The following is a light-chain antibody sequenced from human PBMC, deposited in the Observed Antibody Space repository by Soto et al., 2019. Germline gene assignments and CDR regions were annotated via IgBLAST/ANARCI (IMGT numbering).Light chain of an antibody. V-gene: IGLV2-8*01. CDR3: RSYAGSNNFV. Sequence: QSALTQPPSASGSPGQSVTISCTGTNSDVGGYNYVSWYQQHPGKAPKLIIYEVIKRPSGVPDRFSGSKSGNTASLTVSGLQAEDESDYYCRSYAGSNNFVFGTGTKVTVL. CDR1: NSDVGGYNY. J-gene: IGLJ1*01. CDR2: EVI.